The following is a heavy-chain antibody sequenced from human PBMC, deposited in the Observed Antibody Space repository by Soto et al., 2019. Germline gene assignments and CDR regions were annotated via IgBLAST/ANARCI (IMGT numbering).Heavy chain of an antibody. CDR2: IYYSGST. D-gene: IGHD5-12*01. J-gene: IGHJ4*02. CDR1: GGSISSYY. Sequence: SETLSLTCTVSGGSISSYYWSWIRQPPGKGLEWIGYIYYSGSTNYNPSLKSRVTISVDTSKNQFSLKLSSVTAADTAVYYCATSPAGEIGIVATGGFDYWGQGTLVTVSS. CDR3: ATSPAGEIGIVATGGFDY. V-gene: IGHV4-59*01.